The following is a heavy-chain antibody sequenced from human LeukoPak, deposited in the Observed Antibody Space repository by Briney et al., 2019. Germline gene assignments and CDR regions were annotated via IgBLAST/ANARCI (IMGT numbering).Heavy chain of an antibody. V-gene: IGHV3-66*01. CDR1: GLPVANNH. J-gene: IGHJ4*02. Sequence: GGSLRLSCAASGLPVANNHWNWVRQPPGKGPEWISLIYSNGDTQYAGSVKGRFTFSRDISKNTLYLQMNNLRAEDTAVYYCTYGDYPLTYWGQGTLVSVSS. D-gene: IGHD4-17*01. CDR3: TYGDYPLTY. CDR2: IYSNGDT.